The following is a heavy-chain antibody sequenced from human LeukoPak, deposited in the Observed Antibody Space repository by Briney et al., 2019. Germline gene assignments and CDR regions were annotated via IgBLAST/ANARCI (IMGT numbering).Heavy chain of an antibody. J-gene: IGHJ4*02. CDR3: AKIHGKGIVVVVAAYYFDY. CDR2: ISYDGSNK. Sequence: GRSLRLSCAASGFTFSSHGMHWVRQAPGKGLEWVAVISYDGSNKYYADSVKGRFTISRDNSKNTLYLQMNSLRAEDTAVYYCAKIHGKGIVVVVAAYYFDYCGQETLVTVSS. CDR1: GFTFSSHG. V-gene: IGHV3-30*18. D-gene: IGHD2-15*01.